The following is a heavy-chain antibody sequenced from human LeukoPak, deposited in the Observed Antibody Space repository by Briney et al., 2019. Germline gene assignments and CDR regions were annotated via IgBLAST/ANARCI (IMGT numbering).Heavy chain of an antibody. CDR2: MNPNSGNT. Sequence: ASVKVSCKASGYTFTSYDINWVRQATGQGLEWMGWMNPNSGNTGYAQKFQGRVTITRNTSISTAYMELSSLRSEDTAVYYCARGSLRFLEWLHPDDAFDIWGQGTMVTVSS. CDR3: ARGSLRFLEWLHPDDAFDI. J-gene: IGHJ3*02. D-gene: IGHD3-3*01. V-gene: IGHV1-8*03. CDR1: GYTFTSYD.